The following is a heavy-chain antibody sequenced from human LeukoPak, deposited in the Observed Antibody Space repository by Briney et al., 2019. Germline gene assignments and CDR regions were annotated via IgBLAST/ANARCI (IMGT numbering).Heavy chain of an antibody. V-gene: IGHV1-8*01. J-gene: IGHJ5*02. CDR3: AREGKLQGFDP. CDR2: MNPNSGNT. D-gene: IGHD1-26*01. CDR1: GYTFTSYD. Sequence: ASVKVSCNASGYTFTSYDIKWVRQATGQGLEWMGWMNPNSGNTGYAQKFQGRVTMTRNTSISTAYMELSSLRSEDTAVYYCAREGKLQGFDPWGQGTLVTVSS.